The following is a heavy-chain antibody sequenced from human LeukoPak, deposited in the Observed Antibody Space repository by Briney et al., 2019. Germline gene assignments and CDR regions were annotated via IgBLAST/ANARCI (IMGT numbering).Heavy chain of an antibody. V-gene: IGHV3-15*01. J-gene: IGHJ4*02. D-gene: IGHD3-9*01. Sequence: GGSLRLSCAASEFSFNNYWMSWVRQAPGKGLEWVGRIKSKTDGGTTDYAAPVKGRFTISRDDSKNTLYLQMNSLKTEDTAVYYCTTDHYDILTGYRPNDYWGQGTLVTVSS. CDR2: IKSKTDGGTT. CDR1: EFSFNNYW. CDR3: TTDHYDILTGYRPNDY.